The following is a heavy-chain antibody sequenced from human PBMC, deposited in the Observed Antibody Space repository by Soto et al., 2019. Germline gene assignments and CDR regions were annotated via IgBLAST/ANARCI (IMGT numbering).Heavy chain of an antibody. V-gene: IGHV1-69*12. J-gene: IGHJ4*02. Sequence: QVQLVQSGAEVKKPGSSVKVSCKASGGSFSSYAISWVRQAPGQGLEWMGGIIPIFGTAKYAQKIQGRVTMTADEATSTADMELSSLRTEDRAVYYCARDGHDSSGYWELDYWGQGTLVTVSS. D-gene: IGHD3-22*01. CDR3: ARDGHDSSGYWELDY. CDR1: GGSFSSYA. CDR2: IIPIFGTA.